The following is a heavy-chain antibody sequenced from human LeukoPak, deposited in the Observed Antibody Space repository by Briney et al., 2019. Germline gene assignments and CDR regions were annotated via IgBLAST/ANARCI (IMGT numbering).Heavy chain of an antibody. D-gene: IGHD6-13*01. J-gene: IGHJ1*01. Sequence: GGSLRLSCAASGFTFSSYEMNWVRQAPGKGLEWVSYISSSGSTIYYADSVKGRFTISRDNAKNSLYLQMNSLRAEDTAVYYCARAGIAAAYLQHWGQGTLVTVSS. CDR3: ARAGIAAAYLQH. V-gene: IGHV3-48*03. CDR2: ISSSGSTI. CDR1: GFTFSSYE.